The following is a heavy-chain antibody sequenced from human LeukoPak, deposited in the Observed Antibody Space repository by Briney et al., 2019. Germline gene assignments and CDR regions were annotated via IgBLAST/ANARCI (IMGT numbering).Heavy chain of an antibody. CDR2: IRYDGSNK. Sequence: GGSLRLSCAASGFTFSSYGMHWVRQAPGKGLEWVAFIRYDGSNKYYADSVKGRFTISRDNAKNSLYLQMNSLRAEDTAVYYCAREVSNYGYYYYYMDVWGKGTTVTVSS. CDR1: GFTFSSYG. CDR3: AREVSNYGYYYYYMDV. J-gene: IGHJ6*03. V-gene: IGHV3-30*02. D-gene: IGHD4-11*01.